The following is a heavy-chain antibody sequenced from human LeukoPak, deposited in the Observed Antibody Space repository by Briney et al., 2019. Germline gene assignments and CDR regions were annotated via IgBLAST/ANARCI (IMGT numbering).Heavy chain of an antibody. J-gene: IGHJ4*02. D-gene: IGHD1-14*01. V-gene: IGHV1-8*01. Sequence: ASVKVSCKASVYTFTSYDINWLRQATGQGLEWMGWMNPNTGNTGYAQKFQGRVTMTRNTSISTAYMELSSLRSEDTAVYYCARGGWAAAYGNYWGQGTLVTVSS. CDR2: MNPNTGNT. CDR1: VYTFTSYD. CDR3: ARGGWAAAYGNY.